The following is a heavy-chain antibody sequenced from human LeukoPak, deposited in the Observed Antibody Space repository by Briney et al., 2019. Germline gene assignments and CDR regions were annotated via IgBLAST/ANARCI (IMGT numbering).Heavy chain of an antibody. CDR2: IWYDGSNK. Sequence: GRSLRLSCAASGFTFSSYGMHWVRQAPGKGLEWVAVIWYDGSNKYYADSVKGRFTISRDNSKNTLFLQMNSLRAEDTAVYYCARDLAPTAAAGTQAGDYWGQGTLVTVSS. V-gene: IGHV3-33*01. CDR3: ARDLAPTAAAGTQAGDY. J-gene: IGHJ4*02. CDR1: GFTFSSYG. D-gene: IGHD6-13*01.